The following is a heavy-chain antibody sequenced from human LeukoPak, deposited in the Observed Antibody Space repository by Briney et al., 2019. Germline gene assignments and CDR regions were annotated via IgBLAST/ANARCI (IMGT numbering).Heavy chain of an antibody. D-gene: IGHD3-3*01. CDR3: ARGQLRFWYYFDY. V-gene: IGHV3-23*01. J-gene: IGHJ4*02. CDR2: ISGSGGST. CDR1: GFTFSSYA. Sequence: GGSLRLSCAASGFTFSSYAMSWVRQAPGKGLEWVSAISGSGGSTYYADSVKGRFTISRDNAKNSLYLQMNSLRAEDTAVYYCARGQLRFWYYFDYWGQGTLVTVSS.